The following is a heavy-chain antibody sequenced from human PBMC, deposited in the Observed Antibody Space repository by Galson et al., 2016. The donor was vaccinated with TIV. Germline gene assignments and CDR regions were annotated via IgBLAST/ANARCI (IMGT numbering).Heavy chain of an antibody. V-gene: IGHV3-23*01. J-gene: IGHJ4*02. CDR2: ISASGDDT. Sequence: SLRLSCAASGFRFNSFGTYGMNWVRQAPGKGLEWVSGISASGDDTYYADSVRGRFTVSRDNSENTLYLQMDSLRAEDTAVYYCAKVRLLDSDHRDYWGQGTLVIVSS. CDR3: AKVRLLDSDHRDY. CDR1: GFRFNSFGTYG. D-gene: IGHD2-21*02.